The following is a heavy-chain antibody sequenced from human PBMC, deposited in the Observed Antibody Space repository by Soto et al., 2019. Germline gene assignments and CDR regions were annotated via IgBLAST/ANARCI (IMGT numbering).Heavy chain of an antibody. CDR2: ISSSSSYI. D-gene: IGHD3-10*01. CDR3: ARDKVTMVRGVHLSDRNFDY. CDR1: GFTFSSYS. Sequence: GGSLRLSXAASGFTFSSYSMNWVRQAPGKGLEWVSSISSSSSYIYYADSVKGRFTISRDNAKNSLYLQMNSLRAEDTAVYYCARDKVTMVRGVHLSDRNFDYWGQGTLVTVS. V-gene: IGHV3-21*01. J-gene: IGHJ4*02.